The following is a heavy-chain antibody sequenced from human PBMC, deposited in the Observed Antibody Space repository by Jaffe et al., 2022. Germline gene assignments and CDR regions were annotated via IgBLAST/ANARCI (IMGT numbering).Heavy chain of an antibody. J-gene: IGHJ6*03. D-gene: IGHD6-13*01. CDR2: ISSSSSTI. CDR3: AREPGIAALIARGSGYYMDV. V-gene: IGHV3-48*01. CDR1: GFTFSSYS. Sequence: EVQLVESGGGLVQPGGSLRLSCAASGFTFSSYSMNWVRQAPGKGLEWVSYISSSSSTIYYADSVKGRFTISRDNAKNSLYLQMNSLRAEDTAVYYCAREPGIAALIARGSGYYMDVWGKGTTVTVSS.